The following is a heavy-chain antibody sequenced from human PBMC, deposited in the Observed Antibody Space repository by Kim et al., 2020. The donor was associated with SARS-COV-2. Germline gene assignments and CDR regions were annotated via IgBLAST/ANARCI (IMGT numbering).Heavy chain of an antibody. CDR3: ARGNVLLWFGEGGYYFDY. D-gene: IGHD3-10*01. CDR2: IYYSGST. J-gene: IGHJ4*02. V-gene: IGHV4-59*13. Sequence: SETLSLTCTVSGGSISSYYWSWIRQPPGKGLEWIGYIYYSGSTNYNPSLKSRVTISVDTSKNQFSLKLSSVTAADTAVYYCARGNVLLWFGEGGYYFDYWAQEPLAPVPS. CDR1: GGSISSYY.